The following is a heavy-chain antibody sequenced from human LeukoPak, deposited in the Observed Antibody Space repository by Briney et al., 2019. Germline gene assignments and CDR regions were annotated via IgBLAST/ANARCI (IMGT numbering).Heavy chain of an antibody. CDR1: GFTFSSYW. Sequence: GGSLRLSCAASGFTFSSYWMSWVRQAPGKGLEWVANIKQDGSEKYYVDSVKDRFTISRDNAKNSLYLQMNSLRAEDTAVYYCARDPNFTYYYDSSGYSDYWGQGTLVTVSS. D-gene: IGHD3-22*01. CDR3: ARDPNFTYYYDSSGYSDY. CDR2: IKQDGSEK. V-gene: IGHV3-7*01. J-gene: IGHJ4*02.